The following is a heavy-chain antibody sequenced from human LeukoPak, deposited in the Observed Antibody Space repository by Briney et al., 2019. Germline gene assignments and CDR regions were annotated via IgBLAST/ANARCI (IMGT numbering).Heavy chain of an antibody. Sequence: PGGSLRLSCAASGFTFSSYAMXXXXXXPXXXXXXXXXISSXGGSTYYANSVKGRXXISRDNSKNTLYLQMGSLRAEDMAVYYCARTYYYDSSGYFFDYWGQGTLVTVSS. D-gene: IGHD3-22*01. CDR1: GFTFSSYA. CDR2: ISSXGGST. J-gene: IGHJ4*02. V-gene: IGHV3-64*01. CDR3: ARTYYYDSSGYFFDY.